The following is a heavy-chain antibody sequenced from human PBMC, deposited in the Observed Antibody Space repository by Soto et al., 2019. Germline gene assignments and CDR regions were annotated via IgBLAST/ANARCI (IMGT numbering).Heavy chain of an antibody. CDR3: ARDSEAYFDY. CDR1: GFTFSTYS. D-gene: IGHD1-26*01. V-gene: IGHV3-21*01. J-gene: IGHJ4*02. CDR2: ITRSSNYI. Sequence: PGGSLRLSCAASGFTFSTYSMNWVRQAPGKGLEWVSSITRSSNYIYYADSVKGRFTISRDNAKDSLFLQMNSLRAEDTAVYYCARDSEAYFDYWGQGTLVTVSS.